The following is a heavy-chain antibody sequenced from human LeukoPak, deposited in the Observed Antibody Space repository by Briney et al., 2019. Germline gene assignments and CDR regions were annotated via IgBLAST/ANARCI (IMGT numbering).Heavy chain of an antibody. CDR3: AARETFTTDLDY. CDR2: IVVGSGNI. V-gene: IGHV1-58*01. Sequence: SVKVSCKASGFTFTSSAVQWVRQARGQRLEWIGWIVVGSGNINYAQKFQERVTITRDMSTSTAYMELSSLRSEDTAVYYCAARETFTTDLDYWGQGTLVTVSS. J-gene: IGHJ4*02. CDR1: GFTFTSSA. D-gene: IGHD3-22*01.